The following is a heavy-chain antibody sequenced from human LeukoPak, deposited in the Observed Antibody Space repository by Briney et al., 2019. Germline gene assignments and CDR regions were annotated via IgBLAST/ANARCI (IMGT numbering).Heavy chain of an antibody. CDR2: IYSYRTT. CDR1: GFTVSSNY. CDR3: ARESAPGYIDY. Sequence: GGSLRLSCAASGFTVSSNYMTWVRQAPGKGLEWVSVIYSYRTTYYADSVKGRFTISRDNSKNTVFLQMNSLRVEDTAVYYCARESAPGYIDYWGQGTLVTVSS. J-gene: IGHJ4*02. V-gene: IGHV3-66*01. D-gene: IGHD6-13*01.